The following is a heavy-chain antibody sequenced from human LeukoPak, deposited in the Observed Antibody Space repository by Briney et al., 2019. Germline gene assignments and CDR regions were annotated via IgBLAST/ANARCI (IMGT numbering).Heavy chain of an antibody. CDR3: TPEGYYVSGIY. D-gene: IGHD3-10*01. CDR1: GFTFSNAW. Sequence: PGGSLRLSCAASGFTFSNAWMSWVRQAPGEGLEWVGRIKGKTDGETTDYATPVKGRFTISRDDSKDTLCLQMNSLKTEDTAVYYCTPEGYYVSGIYWGQGTLVTVSS. CDR2: IKGKTDGETT. J-gene: IGHJ4*02. V-gene: IGHV3-15*01.